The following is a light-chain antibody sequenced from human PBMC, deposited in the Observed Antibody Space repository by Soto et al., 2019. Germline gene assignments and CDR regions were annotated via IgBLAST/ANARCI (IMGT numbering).Light chain of an antibody. CDR2: AAS. J-gene: IGKJ3*01. CDR1: QGISSY. CDR3: QQLNNYPRT. Sequence: DIQLTQSPSFLSASVGDRVTITCRASQGISSYLAWYQQKPGKAPKLLIYAASTLQSGVPSRFSGSGSGTEFTLTINSLQPEDFATYYCQQLNNYPRTFGPGTNVDIK. V-gene: IGKV1-9*01.